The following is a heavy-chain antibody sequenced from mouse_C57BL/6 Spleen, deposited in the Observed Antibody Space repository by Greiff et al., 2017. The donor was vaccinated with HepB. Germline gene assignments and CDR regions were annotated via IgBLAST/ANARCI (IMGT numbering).Heavy chain of an antibody. V-gene: IGHV1-80*01. Sequence: VQLQQSGAELVKPGASVKISCKASGYAFSSYWMNWVKQRPGKGLEWIGQIYPGDGDTNYNGKFKGKATLTADKSSSTAYMQLSSLTSEDSAVYFCARGLTTVVEGYWGQGTTLTVSS. J-gene: IGHJ2*01. D-gene: IGHD1-1*01. CDR2: IYPGDGDT. CDR3: ARGLTTVVEGY. CDR1: GYAFSSYW.